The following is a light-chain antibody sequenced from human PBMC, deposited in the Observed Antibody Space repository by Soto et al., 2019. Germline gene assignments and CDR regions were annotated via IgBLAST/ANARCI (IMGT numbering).Light chain of an antibody. V-gene: IGLV2-14*01. J-gene: IGLJ1*01. Sequence: QSALTQPASVSGSPGQSITISCTGTSSDVGSYNFVSWYQQLPGKAPKLMIYEVSNRPSGVSNQFSGSKSGNTASLTISGLQAEDEADYYCSSYTTSSNYVFGSGTKVTVL. CDR3: SSYTTSSNYV. CDR2: EVS. CDR1: SSDVGSYNF.